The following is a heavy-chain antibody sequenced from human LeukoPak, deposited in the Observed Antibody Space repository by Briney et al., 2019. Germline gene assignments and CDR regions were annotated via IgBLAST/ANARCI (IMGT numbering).Heavy chain of an antibody. J-gene: IGHJ6*03. CDR2: IIPILGIA. CDR1: GGTFSSYT. V-gene: IGHV1-69*04. CDR3: ARDPPSPYSTSSISYYYYYMDV. Sequence: ASVKVSCKASGGTFSSYTISWVRQAPGQGLEWMGRIIPILGIANYAQKFQGRVTITADNSTSTAYMELSSLRSEDTAVYYCARDPPSPYSTSSISYYYYYMDVWGKGTTVTVSS. D-gene: IGHD4-11*01.